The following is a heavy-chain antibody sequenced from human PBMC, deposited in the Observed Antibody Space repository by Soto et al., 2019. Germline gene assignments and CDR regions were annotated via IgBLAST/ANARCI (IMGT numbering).Heavy chain of an antibody. CDR2: IYYSGSA. Sequence: QVQLQESGPGLVKPSDTLSLICAVSGYSISSSNWWGWIRQPPGKGLEWIGNIYYSGSAYYNRSLKSRVTMSVATSKNQLSLKLTSVTAVDTAVYYCARGDYAKAFDIWGQGTTVTVSS. CDR1: GYSISSSNW. J-gene: IGHJ3*02. CDR3: ARGDYAKAFDI. D-gene: IGHD2-2*01. V-gene: IGHV4-28*03.